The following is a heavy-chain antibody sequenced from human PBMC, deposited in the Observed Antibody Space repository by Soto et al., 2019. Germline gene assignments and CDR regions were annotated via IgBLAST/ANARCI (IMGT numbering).Heavy chain of an antibody. CDR3: ARAAGYKGDFEY. V-gene: IGHV3-30-3*01. CDR1: GFTFSSYA. Sequence: QVQLVESGGGVVQPGRSLRLSCAASGFTFSSYAMHWVRQAPGKGLEWVAVISYDGSNKNYADSVKGRFTISGDNSKNTLYLQMNSLRAEDTAVYYCARAAGYKGDFEYWGQGTLVTVSS. J-gene: IGHJ4*02. CDR2: ISYDGSNK. D-gene: IGHD3-9*01.